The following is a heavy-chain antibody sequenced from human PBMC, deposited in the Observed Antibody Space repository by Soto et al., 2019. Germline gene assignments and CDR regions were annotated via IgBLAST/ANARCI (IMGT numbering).Heavy chain of an antibody. Sequence: LIRSCAASRFTFSSYSMNWVRHAPGKVLEWVSSISSISSYIYYADSVKGRFTISRDNAKNSLYLQMNSLRAEDTAVYYCARGPSYSSSWPLDYWGQGTLVTVSS. CDR3: ARGPSYSSSWPLDY. J-gene: IGHJ4*02. CDR1: RFTFSSYS. V-gene: IGHV3-21*01. CDR2: ISSISSYI. D-gene: IGHD6-13*01.